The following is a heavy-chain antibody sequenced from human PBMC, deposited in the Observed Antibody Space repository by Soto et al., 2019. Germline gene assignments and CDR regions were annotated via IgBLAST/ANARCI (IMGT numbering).Heavy chain of an antibody. CDR1: GGSIDSGDYY. D-gene: IGHD2-2*01. CDR3: ARTISRDGGAFDI. V-gene: IGHV4-61*08. CDR2: IYYSGST. J-gene: IGHJ3*02. Sequence: PSETLSLTCTVSGGSIDSGDYYWSWIRQPPGKGLEWIGYIYYSGSTNYNPSLKSRVTISVDTSKNQFSLKLSSVTAADTAVYYCARTISRDGGAFDIWGQGTMVTVSS.